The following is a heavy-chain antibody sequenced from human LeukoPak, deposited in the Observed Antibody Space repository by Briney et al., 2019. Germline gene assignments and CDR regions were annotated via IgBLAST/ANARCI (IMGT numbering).Heavy chain of an antibody. CDR2: ISGYNGNI. CDR1: GYTFTSFG. Sequence: ASVKVSCKASGYTFTSFGISLVRQAPGQGLEWMGWISGYNGNINYAQKLQGRVTMTTDTSTSTAYMELRSLRSDDTAVYYCARGLGYYAFWSGPNWFDPWGQGTLVTVSS. V-gene: IGHV1-18*01. CDR3: ARGLGYYAFWSGPNWFDP. D-gene: IGHD3-3*01. J-gene: IGHJ5*02.